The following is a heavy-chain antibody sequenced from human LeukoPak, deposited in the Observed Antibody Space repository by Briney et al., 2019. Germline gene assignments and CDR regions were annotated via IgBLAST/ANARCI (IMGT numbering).Heavy chain of an antibody. CDR3: ARGRSRYYDFWSGYYPFDY. J-gene: IGHJ4*02. V-gene: IGHV5-51*01. CDR1: GYSFTSYW. D-gene: IGHD3-3*01. Sequence: GESLKISCKGSGYSFTSYWIGWVRQRPGKGLEWMGIIYPGDSDTRYSPSFQGQVTISADKSISTAYLQWSSLKASDTAMYYCARGRSRYYDFWSGYYPFDYWGQGTLVTVSS. CDR2: IYPGDSDT.